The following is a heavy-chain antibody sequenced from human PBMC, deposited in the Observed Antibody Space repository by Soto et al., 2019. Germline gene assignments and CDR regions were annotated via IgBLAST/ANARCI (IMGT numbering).Heavy chain of an antibody. CDR3: ARYQIGEGFTA. J-gene: IGHJ5*02. CDR1: GYTYTNLD. CDR2: MNPHSDT. V-gene: IGHV1-8*01. Sequence: QVQLVQSGAEVKRPGASVKVSCKASGYTYTNLDINWVRQASGQGLEWMGWMNPHSDTDFAQKFQGRVTLTRDTPTSTVYMELTSLRFDDTAVYYCARYQIGEGFTAWGQGTPVTVSS.